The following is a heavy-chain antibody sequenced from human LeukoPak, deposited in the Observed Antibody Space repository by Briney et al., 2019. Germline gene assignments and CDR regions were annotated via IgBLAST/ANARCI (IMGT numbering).Heavy chain of an antibody. J-gene: IGHJ6*02. CDR1: GYTFTSYA. CDR3: ARYYGDEYYYYGMDV. V-gene: IGHV1-3*01. D-gene: IGHD4-17*01. CDR2: INAGNGNT. Sequence: ASVKVSCKASGYTFTSYAMHWVRQAPGQRLEWMGWINAGNGNTKYSQKFQGRVTITRDTSASTAYMELSSLRSEDTAVYYCARYYGDEYYYYGMDVWGQGTTVTVSS.